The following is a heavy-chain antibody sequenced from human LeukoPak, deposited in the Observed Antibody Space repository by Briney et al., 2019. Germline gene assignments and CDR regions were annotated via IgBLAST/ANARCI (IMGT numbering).Heavy chain of an antibody. Sequence: GGSLRLSCAASGFTFSSYAMSWVRQAPGKGLEWVSAISGSGGSTYYADSVKGRFTISRDNSKNTLYLQMNSLRAEDTAVYYCAKSYGNLGYCSGGSCYPANDYYYYMDVWGKGTTVTVSS. CDR1: GFTFSSYA. CDR2: ISGSGGST. D-gene: IGHD2-15*01. J-gene: IGHJ6*03. V-gene: IGHV3-23*01. CDR3: AKSYGNLGYCSGGSCYPANDYYYYMDV.